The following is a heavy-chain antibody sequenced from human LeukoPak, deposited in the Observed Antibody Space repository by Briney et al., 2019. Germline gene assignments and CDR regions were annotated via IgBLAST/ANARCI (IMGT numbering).Heavy chain of an antibody. CDR1: GFTFGSYS. J-gene: IGHJ4*02. Sequence: PGGSLRLSCAASGFTFGSYSMNWVRQAPGKGLEWISYISSSSTTMYYADSMKGRFTISRDNSKNTLYLQMNSLRVDDTAVYYCAKVRPPPGSGWYGGDDSWGQGTLVTVSS. D-gene: IGHD6-19*01. V-gene: IGHV3-48*01. CDR2: ISSSSTTM. CDR3: AKVRPPPGSGWYGGDDS.